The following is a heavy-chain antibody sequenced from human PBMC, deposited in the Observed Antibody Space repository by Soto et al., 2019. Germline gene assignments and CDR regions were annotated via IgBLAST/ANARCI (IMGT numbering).Heavy chain of an antibody. CDR3: ARGRFVYSWFDP. CDR1: GDSITSGVHY. D-gene: IGHD2-15*01. J-gene: IGHJ5*02. Sequence: SETLSLTCTVSGDSITSGVHYWSWIRQLPGKGLEWIGYIFYSGPTNYNPSLKSRVTISVDTSKNQFSLKLTSVTAADTAVYYCARGRFVYSWFDPWGQGTLVTVSS. CDR2: IFYSGPT. V-gene: IGHV4-31*03.